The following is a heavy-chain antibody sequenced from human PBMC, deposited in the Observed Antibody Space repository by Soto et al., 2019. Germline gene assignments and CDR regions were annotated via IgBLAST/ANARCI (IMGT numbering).Heavy chain of an antibody. CDR2: IYLSGFT. J-gene: IGHJ4*02. Sequence: SDTLSLTCTVSGGSITSSKHYWSWIRQHPGKGLEWIGYIYLSGFTYSNPSLKSRVTMSVDRSKNQFSLKLSSVTAADTAVYYCARGVTKVTTIDYWGQGTLVTVSS. D-gene: IGHD4-17*01. CDR1: GGSITSSKHY. V-gene: IGHV4-30-4*02. CDR3: ARGVTKVTTIDY.